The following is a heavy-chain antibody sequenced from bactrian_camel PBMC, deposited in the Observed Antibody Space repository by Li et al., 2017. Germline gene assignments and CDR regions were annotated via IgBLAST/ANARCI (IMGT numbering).Heavy chain of an antibody. D-gene: IGHD4*01. CDR3: VRDYKSGDYRDDFGY. J-gene: IGHJ6*01. CDR2: IATDGTR. V-gene: IGHV3S53*01. CDR1: GDISNYC. Sequence: HVQLVESGGDSVEAGGSLTLSCKASGDISNYCMGWFRQAPGKERRGIASIATDGTRTYLASVKGRFTISRDNAKNMVYLHMTSLKPEDTGVYYCVRDYKSGDYRDDFGYWGQGTQVTVS.